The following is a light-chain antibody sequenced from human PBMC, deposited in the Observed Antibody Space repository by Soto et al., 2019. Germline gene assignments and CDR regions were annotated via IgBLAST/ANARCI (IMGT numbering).Light chain of an antibody. CDR1: QSINTY. CDR2: AAS. V-gene: IGKV1-39*01. Sequence: DIQMTQSPSSLSASIGDRVTITCRASQSINTYLNWYQQGPGKAPELLIFAASTLQSGVPSRFSGRVSGTDFTLTISSLQPEDFATYYCQQTYTFGFTFGPGTTVDFK. J-gene: IGKJ3*01. CDR3: QQTYTFGFT.